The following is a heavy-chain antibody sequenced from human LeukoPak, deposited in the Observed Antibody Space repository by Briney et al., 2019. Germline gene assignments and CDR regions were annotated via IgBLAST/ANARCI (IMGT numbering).Heavy chain of an antibody. D-gene: IGHD3-16*01. CDR1: GGSISSGSYY. CDR3: ARALSWGYSSFDY. V-gene: IGHV4-61*02. J-gene: IGHJ4*02. CDR2: IYTSGST. Sequence: SQTLSLTCTVSGGSISSGSYYWSWIRQPAGKGLEWIGRIYTSGSTNYNPSLKSRVTISVDTSKNQFSLKLSSVTAADTAVYYCARALSWGYSSFDYRGQGTLVTVSS.